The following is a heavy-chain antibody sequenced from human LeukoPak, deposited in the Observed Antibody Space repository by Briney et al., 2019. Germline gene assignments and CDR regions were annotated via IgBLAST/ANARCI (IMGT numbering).Heavy chain of an antibody. CDR2: ISASGGST. D-gene: IGHD6-19*01. Sequence: GGSLRLSCAASGFTFSSYVMSWARQAPGKGLECVSGISASGGSTYYADFVKGRFTISRDNSKNTVYLQMNSLTAEDTAVYYCAKGSSAWYGWFDPWGQGTLVTVSS. J-gene: IGHJ5*02. CDR3: AKGSSAWYGWFDP. CDR1: GFTFSSYV. V-gene: IGHV3-23*01.